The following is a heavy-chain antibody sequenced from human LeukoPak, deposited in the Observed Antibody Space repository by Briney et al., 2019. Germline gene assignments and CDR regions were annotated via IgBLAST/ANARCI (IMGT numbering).Heavy chain of an antibody. D-gene: IGHD5-12*01. J-gene: IGHJ4*01. Sequence: GGSLRLSCAASGFNFIDYSMNWVRQAPGKGLEWISYIGISSGNTKYADSVKGRFTISRDKARNSLCLQMNSLRVEDTAMYYCARDHRYAFDNWGHGTLVTVSS. CDR1: GFNFIDYS. CDR3: ARDHRYAFDN. V-gene: IGHV3-48*01. CDR2: IGISSGNT.